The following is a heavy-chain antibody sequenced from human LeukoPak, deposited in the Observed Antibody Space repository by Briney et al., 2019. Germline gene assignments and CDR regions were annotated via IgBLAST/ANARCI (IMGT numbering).Heavy chain of an antibody. J-gene: IGHJ6*03. CDR3: ARARRVVYSVAARYYYMDV. CDR2: MNPNSGNT. CDR1: GYTFTSYD. D-gene: IGHD5/OR15-5a*01. Sequence: ASVKGSCKASGYTFTSYDINLVRQATGQGLEWMGWMNPNSGNTGYAQKCQGRVTMTRNTSISTAHMELSSLRSEDTAVYYCARARRVVYSVAARYYYMDVCGKGTTVTVSS. V-gene: IGHV1-8*01.